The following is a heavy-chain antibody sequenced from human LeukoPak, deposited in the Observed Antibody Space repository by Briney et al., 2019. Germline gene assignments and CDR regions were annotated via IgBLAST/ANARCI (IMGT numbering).Heavy chain of an antibody. D-gene: IGHD1-14*01. CDR3: ASWAGGNEPVASFDY. V-gene: IGHV1-2*02. Sequence: GASVKVSCKPTGYSFTAYYIFWMRQAPGQGLECMGWINLYNGATKYAQRFQSRVTMTRDTSISTAYMELSRLKSHDTATYYCASWAGGNEPVASFDYWGQGTLVTVSS. CDR1: GYSFTAYY. J-gene: IGHJ4*02. CDR2: INLYNGAT.